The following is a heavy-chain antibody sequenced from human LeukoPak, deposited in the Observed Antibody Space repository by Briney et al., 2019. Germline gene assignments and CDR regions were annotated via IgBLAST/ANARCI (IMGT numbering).Heavy chain of an antibody. V-gene: IGHV4-34*01. Sequence: SETLSLTCAVYGGSFSGYYWSWIRQPPGKGLEWIGEINHSGSTNYNPSLKSRVTISVDTSKNQFSLKLSSVTAADTAVYYRARGFTGRANCTNGVCPFDYWGQGTLVTVSS. CDR1: GGSFSGYY. J-gene: IGHJ4*02. D-gene: IGHD2-8*01. CDR3: ARGFTGRANCTNGVCPFDY. CDR2: INHSGST.